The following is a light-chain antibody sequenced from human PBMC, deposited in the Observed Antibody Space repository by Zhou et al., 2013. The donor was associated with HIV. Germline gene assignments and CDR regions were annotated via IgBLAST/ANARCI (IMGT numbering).Light chain of an antibody. CDR3: QQANSFPWT. CDR1: QDISNF. Sequence: IQLTQSPSSLSASVGDRVTITCQASQDISNFLNWYQQKPGKAPSLLIYDASSLETGVPSRFSGSGSGTDFTFTISSLQPEDFATYYCQQANSFPWTFGQGTKVEIK. CDR2: DAS. V-gene: IGKV1-33*01. J-gene: IGKJ1*01.